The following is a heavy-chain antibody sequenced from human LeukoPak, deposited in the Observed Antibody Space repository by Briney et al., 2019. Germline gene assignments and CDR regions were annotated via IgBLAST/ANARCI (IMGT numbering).Heavy chain of an antibody. CDR2: ISTGGRTT. V-gene: IGHV3-48*04. Sequence: PGGSLRLSCAPSGFTFSSYSMNWVRQAPGKGLEWVSYISTGGRTTWYADSVKGRFTISRDDAKNSLYLQMNSLRAEDTAMYYCARVTTGAAEWGQGTLVTVSS. CDR1: GFTFSSYS. CDR3: ARVTTGAAE. J-gene: IGHJ4*02. D-gene: IGHD1-1*01.